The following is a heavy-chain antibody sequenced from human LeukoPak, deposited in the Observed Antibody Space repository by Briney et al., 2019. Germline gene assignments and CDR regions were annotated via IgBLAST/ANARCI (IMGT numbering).Heavy chain of an antibody. J-gene: IGHJ6*03. CDR3: ATGPGHMTTVTHYYYMDV. CDR2: IIPIFGTA. D-gene: IGHD4-17*01. Sequence: GASVKVSCKASGGTFSSYAISWVRQAPGQGLEWMGGIIPIFGTANYAQKFQGRVTITADKSTSTAYMELSSLRSEDTAVYYCATGPGHMTTVTHYYYMDVWGKGTTVTISS. V-gene: IGHV1-69*06. CDR1: GGTFSSYA.